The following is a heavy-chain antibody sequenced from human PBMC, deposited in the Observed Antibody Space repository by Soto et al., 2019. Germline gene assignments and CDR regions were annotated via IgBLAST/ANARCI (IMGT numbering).Heavy chain of an antibody. CDR1: GFTFSSYA. CDR2: ISGSGGST. D-gene: IGHD6-19*01. V-gene: IGHV3-23*01. J-gene: IGHJ4*02. Sequence: PGGSLRLSCAASGFTFSSYAMSWVRQAPGKGLEWVSAISGSGGSTYYADSVKGRFTISRDNSKNTLYLQMNSLRAEDTAVYYCAKDHGGSGWYPPDYWGQGTLVTVSS. CDR3: AKDHGGSGWYPPDY.